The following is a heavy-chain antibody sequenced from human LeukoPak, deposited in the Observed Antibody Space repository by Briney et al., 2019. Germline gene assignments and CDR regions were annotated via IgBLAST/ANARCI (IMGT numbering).Heavy chain of an antibody. CDR1: GYTFTGYY. CDR3: ARAHYYYMDV. V-gene: IGHV1-2*02. CDR2: VNPNSGDT. J-gene: IGHJ6*03. Sequence: GASVKVSCKASGYTFTGYYMHWVRQAPGQGLEWVGWVNPNSGDTNYAQKFQGRVTMTRDTSISTAYMELSRLRSDDTAVYYCARAHYYYMDVWGKGTTVTISS.